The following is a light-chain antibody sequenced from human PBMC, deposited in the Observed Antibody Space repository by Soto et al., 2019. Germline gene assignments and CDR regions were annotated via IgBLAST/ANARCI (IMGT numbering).Light chain of an antibody. CDR1: SSNIGAGYD. J-gene: IGLJ1*01. CDR3: QSYASSLSVLYV. V-gene: IGLV1-40*01. CDR2: GNS. Sequence: QSVLTQPPSVSGAPGQRVTISCTGSSSNIGAGYDVHWYQQLPGTAPKLLIYGNSNRPSGVPDRFSGSKSGTSASLAITGLQAEDEADDYCQSYASSLSVLYVFGTGTKVTVL.